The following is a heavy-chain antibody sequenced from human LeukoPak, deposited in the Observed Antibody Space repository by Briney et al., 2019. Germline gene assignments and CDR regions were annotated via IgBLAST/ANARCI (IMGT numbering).Heavy chain of an antibody. V-gene: IGHV3-64D*09. D-gene: IGHD6-6*01. CDR3: VITSATGPLDY. Sequence: PGGSLRLSCAASGFTFSTYAMHWVRQAPGKGLEYVSAISGNGDNTYYADSLKGRFTISRDNSKDTLYLQMSSLRLEDTAVYYCVITSATGPLDYWGQGTLVTVPS. CDR1: GFTFSTYA. CDR2: ISGNGDNT. J-gene: IGHJ4*02.